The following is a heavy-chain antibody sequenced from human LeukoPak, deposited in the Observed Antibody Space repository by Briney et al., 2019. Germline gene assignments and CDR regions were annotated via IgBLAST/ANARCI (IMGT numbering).Heavy chain of an antibody. CDR3: ARGGGAFDY. V-gene: IGHV4-34*01. J-gene: IGHJ4*02. CDR2: INHSGST. Sequence: PSETLSLTCAVYGGSFSGYYWSWIRQPPGKGLEWIGEINHSGSTNYNPPLKSRVTISVDTSKNQFSLKLSSVTAADTAVYYCARGGGAFDYWGQGTLVTVSS. CDR1: GGSFSGYY. D-gene: IGHD2-21*01.